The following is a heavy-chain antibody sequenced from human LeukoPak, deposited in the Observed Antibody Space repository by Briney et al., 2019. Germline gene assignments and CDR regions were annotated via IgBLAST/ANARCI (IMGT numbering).Heavy chain of an antibody. CDR1: GGSISGDY. V-gene: IGHV4-59*08. J-gene: IGHJ3*02. CDR3: ARHSPVGAFDI. CDR2: IFSSGST. Sequence: ETHCLTCTVSGGSISGDYWSWICQPPGKGLEWVGYIFSSGSTNYNPSRKSRVTVSVDTSKNEFSLNLSSVTAADTAVYYCARHSPVGAFDIWGQEPGDIVSS. D-gene: IGHD4-23*01.